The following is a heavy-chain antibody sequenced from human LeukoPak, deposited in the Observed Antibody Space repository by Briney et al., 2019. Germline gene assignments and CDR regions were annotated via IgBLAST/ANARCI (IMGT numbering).Heavy chain of an antibody. V-gene: IGHV4-59*01. CDR3: ASYSGSYWTGYHYYYMDV. J-gene: IGHJ6*03. D-gene: IGHD1-26*01. Sequence: SETLSLTCTVSGGSISSYYWSWIRQPPGKGLEWIGYIYYSGSTNYNPSLKSRVTISVDTSKNQFSLKLSSVTAADTAVYYCASYSGSYWTGYHYYYMDVWGKGTTVTVSS. CDR1: GGSISSYY. CDR2: IYYSGST.